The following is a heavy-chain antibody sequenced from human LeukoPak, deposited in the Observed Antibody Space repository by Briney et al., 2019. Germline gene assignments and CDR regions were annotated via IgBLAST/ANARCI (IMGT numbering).Heavy chain of an antibody. CDR3: ATLAFGVVFDY. CDR1: GDTLTELS. CDR2: FEPEDGET. V-gene: IGHV1-24*01. J-gene: IGHJ4*02. Sequence: ASVKVSCKVSGDTLTELSMHWGRQAPGNGLEWRGGFEPEDGETIYAQKLTGRVTMTEDTPTDTAYIELRRLRSEDTAVYYCATLAFGVVFDYWGQGTLVTVSS. D-gene: IGHD3-3*01.